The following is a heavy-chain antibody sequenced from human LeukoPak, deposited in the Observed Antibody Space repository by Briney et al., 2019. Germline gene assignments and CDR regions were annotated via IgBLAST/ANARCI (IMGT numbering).Heavy chain of an antibody. J-gene: IGHJ4*02. CDR2: ISSSSSYI. V-gene: IGHV3-21*01. CDR1: GGSISSSG. CDR3: ARALDIVATITPIDY. Sequence: EPLSLTCSVSGGSISSSGYYWGWIRQPPGKGLEWVSSISSSSSYIYYADSVKGRFTISRDNAKNSLYLQMNSLRAEDTAVYYCARALDIVATITPIDYWGQGTLVTVSS. D-gene: IGHD5-12*01.